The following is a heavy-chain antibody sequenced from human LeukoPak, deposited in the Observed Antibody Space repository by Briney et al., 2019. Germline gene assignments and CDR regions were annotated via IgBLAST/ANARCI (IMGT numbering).Heavy chain of an antibody. V-gene: IGHV3-48*03. CDR1: GFTFSSYE. J-gene: IGHJ3*02. Sequence: GGSLGLSCAASGFTFSSYEMNWVRQAPGKGLEWVSYISSSGSTIYDADSVKGRFTISRDNVKNSLYLQMNSLRAEDTGVYYCARGLRWLQSLAFDIWGQGTMVTVSS. D-gene: IGHD5-24*01. CDR2: ISSSGSTI. CDR3: ARGLRWLQSLAFDI.